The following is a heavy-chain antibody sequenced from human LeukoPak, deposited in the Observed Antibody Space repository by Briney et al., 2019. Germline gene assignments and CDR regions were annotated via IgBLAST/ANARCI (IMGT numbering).Heavy chain of an antibody. D-gene: IGHD6-6*01. CDR2: IYSSGTT. V-gene: IGHV4-4*08. Sequence: SETLSLTCTVSGGSINGYYWNWIRQPPGKALEWIGFIYSSGTTNYNPSLKSRVTISLDTSNKPFSLRLTSVTAADTAVYFCARVASRSISSRCFDHWGQGTLVTVSS. CDR3: ARVASRSISSRCFDH. CDR1: GGSINGYY. J-gene: IGHJ4*02.